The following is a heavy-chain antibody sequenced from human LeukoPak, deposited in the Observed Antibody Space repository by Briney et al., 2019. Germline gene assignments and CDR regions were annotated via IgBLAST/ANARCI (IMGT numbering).Heavy chain of an antibody. CDR1: GDSISSYY. CDR2: IYYSGST. J-gene: IGHJ6*02. CDR3: ARDSRTPVTFVSYGMDV. Sequence: SETLSLTCTVSGDSISSYYWSWLRQPPGKGLEWIGYIYYSGSTNYNPSLKSRVTISVDTSKNQFSLKLSSVTAADTAVYYCARDSRTPVTFVSYGMDVWGQGTTVTVSS. D-gene: IGHD4-11*01. V-gene: IGHV4-59*01.